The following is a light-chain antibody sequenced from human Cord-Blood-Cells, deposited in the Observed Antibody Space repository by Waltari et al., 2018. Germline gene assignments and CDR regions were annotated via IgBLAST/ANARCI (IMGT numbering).Light chain of an antibody. J-gene: IGKJ4*01. Sequence: DIQMTQSPSTLYESVGARVTITCRASQSISSWLAWYQPKPGKAPKLLIYKASSLESGVPSRFSCSGSGTEFTCSISCLQPDDFAAYYCQQDNSYPVTFGGGAKVEIK. CDR3: QQDNSYPVT. V-gene: IGKV1-5*03. CDR2: KAS. CDR1: QSISSW.